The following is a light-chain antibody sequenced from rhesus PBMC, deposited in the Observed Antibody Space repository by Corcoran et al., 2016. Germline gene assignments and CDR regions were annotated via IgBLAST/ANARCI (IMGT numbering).Light chain of an antibody. J-gene: IGLJ6*01. CDR1: NLGSKS. CDR3: QVWDSNKRYV. Sequence: DLTQPPSVSAAPGQTATLTCGGDNLGSKSVHWYQQKPPQAPVLVIYVDNKRPSGIPERFSGSNSGDTATLTITRVEAGDEGDYYCQVWDSNKRYVFGSGTKLTVL. V-gene: IGLV3-25*02. CDR2: VDN.